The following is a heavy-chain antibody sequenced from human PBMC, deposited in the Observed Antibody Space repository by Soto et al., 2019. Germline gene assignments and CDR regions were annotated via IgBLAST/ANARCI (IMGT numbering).Heavy chain of an antibody. Sequence: PSETLSLTCTVSSGSINKYCWSWIRQPPGKELEWIGYICDSGSTNYNPSLTSRVTMSVDTSKNQFSLNLSSMTAADTAIYYCARQGENDYFDFWGQGALVTVPQ. CDR3: ARQGENDYFDF. J-gene: IGHJ4*02. D-gene: IGHD3-16*01. V-gene: IGHV4-59*08. CDR1: SGSINKYC. CDR2: ICDSGST.